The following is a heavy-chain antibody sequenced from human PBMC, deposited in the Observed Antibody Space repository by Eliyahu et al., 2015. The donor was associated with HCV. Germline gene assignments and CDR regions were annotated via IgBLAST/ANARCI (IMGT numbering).Heavy chain of an antibody. D-gene: IGHD3-3*01. V-gene: IGHV1-2*02. J-gene: IGHJ6*02. Sequence: QVQLVQSGAEVKEPGALVRVSCKASGYTFTGYYIHWVRQAPGQGLEWMGWINSNSGDTNYEQKFQGRVTMTRDTSITTVYMEVTRLRSDDTAVYYCARGRGFFASGTRYFYYGMDLWGQGTTVTVSS. CDR1: GYTFTGYY. CDR2: INSNSGDT. CDR3: ARGRGFFASGTRYFYYGMDL.